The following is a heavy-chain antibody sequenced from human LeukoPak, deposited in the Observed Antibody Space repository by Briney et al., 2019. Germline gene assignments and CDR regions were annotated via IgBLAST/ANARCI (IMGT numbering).Heavy chain of an antibody. CDR2: ISNSGSTI. J-gene: IGHJ4*02. Sequence: PGGSLRLSCAASEFTFSDYYMSWIRQAPGKGLEWASYISNSGSTIYYADSVKGRFTISRDNTKNSLYLQMNSLRAEDTAVYYCARLGRVRWQRLPNYFDYWGQGTLVTVSS. V-gene: IGHV3-11*01. CDR3: ARLGRVRWQRLPNYFDY. D-gene: IGHD4-23*01. CDR1: EFTFSDYY.